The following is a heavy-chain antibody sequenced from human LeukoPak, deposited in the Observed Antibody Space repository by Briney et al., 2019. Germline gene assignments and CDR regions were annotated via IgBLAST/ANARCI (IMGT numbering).Heavy chain of an antibody. CDR3: ARVEGDSLYYYYYGMDV. CDR2: IYSGGST. V-gene: IGHV3-66*01. CDR1: GFTFSSYA. J-gene: IGHJ6*02. Sequence: PGGSLRLSCAASGFTFSSYAMSWVRQAPGKGLEWVSVIYSGGSTYYADSVKGRFTISRDNSKNTLYLQMNSLRAEDTAVYYCARVEGDSLYYYYYGMDVWGQGTTVTVSS. D-gene: IGHD2-21*02.